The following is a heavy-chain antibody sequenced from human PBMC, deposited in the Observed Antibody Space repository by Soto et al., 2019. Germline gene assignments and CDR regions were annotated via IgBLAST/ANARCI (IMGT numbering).Heavy chain of an antibody. CDR2: TSDSSHYI. CDR3: ARVRSGGSGYFDY. Sequence: KSGGSLRLSCAASGFTFSIYSMNWVRQAPGKGLEWVASTSDSSHYIYYADSVEGRFTVSRDNAKSSLYLQMDSLRAEDTAVYYCARVRSGGSGYFDYWGQGTLVTVS. V-gene: IGHV3-21*01. J-gene: IGHJ4*02. CDR1: GFTFSIYS. D-gene: IGHD2-15*01.